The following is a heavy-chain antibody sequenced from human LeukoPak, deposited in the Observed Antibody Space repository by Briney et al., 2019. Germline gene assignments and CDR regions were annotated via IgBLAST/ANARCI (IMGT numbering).Heavy chain of an antibody. CDR3: ARVSGSYFDY. CDR1: GYSISSGYY. CDR2: FYHRGST. V-gene: IGHV4-38-2*02. Sequence: SETLSLTCTVSGYSISSGYYWGWIRQPPGKGLEWIGIFYHRGSTYYNPSLKSRVTISVDTSNNQFSLRLRSVTAADTAVYYCARVSGSYFDYWGQGTLVTVSS. D-gene: IGHD1-26*01. J-gene: IGHJ4*02.